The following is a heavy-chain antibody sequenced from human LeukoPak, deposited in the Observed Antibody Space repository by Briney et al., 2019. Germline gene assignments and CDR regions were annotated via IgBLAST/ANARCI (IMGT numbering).Heavy chain of an antibody. CDR3: ARAGSHWHYVY. V-gene: IGHV3-74*01. D-gene: IGHD3-10*01. CDR2: IKGDGIST. CDR1: GFDFSSNW. Sequence: GGSLRLSCAASGFDFSSNWMHWVRHAPGQGLVWVSRIKGDGISTNYADSVKGRFTISRDIAKNTLYLQMNSLRAEDTGVYYCARAGSHWHYVYWGQGTVVTVSS. J-gene: IGHJ4*02.